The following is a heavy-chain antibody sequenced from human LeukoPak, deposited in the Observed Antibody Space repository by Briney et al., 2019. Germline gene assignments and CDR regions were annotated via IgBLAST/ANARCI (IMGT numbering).Heavy chain of an antibody. V-gene: IGHV3-23*01. CDR1: GFTLSSYE. J-gene: IGHJ4*02. D-gene: IGHD5-18*01. Sequence: GGSLRLSCTVSGFTLSSYEMSWIRQAPGKGLEWVSSIDYSGGSSYYADSVKGRFTISRDDSKNTLYLQLNSLRAEDTAVYYCARTQTEYSYGHPYCFDYWGQGTLVTVSS. CDR2: IDYSGGSS. CDR3: ARTQTEYSYGHPYCFDY.